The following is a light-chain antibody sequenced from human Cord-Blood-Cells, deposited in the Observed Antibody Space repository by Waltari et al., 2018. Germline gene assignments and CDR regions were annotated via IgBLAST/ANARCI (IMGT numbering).Light chain of an antibody. CDR1: QSISSY. Sequence: DIQMTQSPSSLSASVGDRVTITCRASQSISSYLNWYQQKPGKAPKLLIYAASSLQSGVPSRFSGSGSGTDFTLTISSLQPEEFATYYCQQSYSTPYTFGQVTNLEIK. V-gene: IGKV1-39*01. J-gene: IGKJ2*01. CDR2: AAS. CDR3: QQSYSTPYT.